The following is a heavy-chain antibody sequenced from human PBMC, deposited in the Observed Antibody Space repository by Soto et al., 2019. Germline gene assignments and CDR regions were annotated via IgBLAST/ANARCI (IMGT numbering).Heavy chain of an antibody. J-gene: IGHJ4*02. CDR1: GFTFSSYA. CDR3: VKWVRIAVAPLDY. V-gene: IGHV3-23*01. D-gene: IGHD6-19*01. Sequence: GGSLRLSCAASGFTFSSYAMSWVRQAPGKGLEWVSAISGSGGSTYYADSVKGRFTISIDNSKNTLYLQMNSLRAEDTAVYYCVKWVRIAVAPLDYWGQGTLVTVSS. CDR2: ISGSGGST.